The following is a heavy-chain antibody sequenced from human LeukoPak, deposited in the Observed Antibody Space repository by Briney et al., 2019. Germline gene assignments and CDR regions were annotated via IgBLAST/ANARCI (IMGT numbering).Heavy chain of an antibody. CDR3: ARVDDWNALEY. D-gene: IGHD1-1*01. V-gene: IGHV4-59*01. J-gene: IGHJ4*02. CDR1: GGSLNNYY. CDR2: IYYSGST. Sequence: PSETLSLTCTVSGGSLNNYYWSWLRQPPGKALEWIGYIYYSGSTNYNPSLKSRVTISVDTSKNQFSLKLNSVTAADTALYYCARVDDWNALEYWGQGILVTVSS.